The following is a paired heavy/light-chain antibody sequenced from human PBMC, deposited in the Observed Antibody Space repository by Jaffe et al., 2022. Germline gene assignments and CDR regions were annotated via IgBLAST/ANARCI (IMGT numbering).Light chain of an antibody. CDR1: SLRSYY. V-gene: IGLV3-19*01. Sequence: SSELTQDPAVSVALGQTVRITCQGDSLRSYYASWYQQKPGQAPVLVIYGKNNRPSGIPDRFSGSSSGNTASLTITGAQAEDEADYYCNSRDSSGNHDYVFGTGTKVTVL. J-gene: IGLJ1*01. CDR2: GKN. CDR3: NSRDSSGNHDYV.
Heavy chain of an antibody. CDR2: IKQDGSEK. D-gene: IGHD3-10*01. Sequence: EVQLVESGGGLVQPGGSLRLSCAASGFTFSSYWMSWVRQAPGKGLEWVANIKQDGSEKYYVDSVKGRFTISRDNAKNSLYLQMNSLRAEDTAVYYCARVPITMVQGVITNWFDPWGQGTLVTVSS. V-gene: IGHV3-7*01. CDR3: ARVPITMVQGVITNWFDP. J-gene: IGHJ5*02. CDR1: GFTFSSYW.